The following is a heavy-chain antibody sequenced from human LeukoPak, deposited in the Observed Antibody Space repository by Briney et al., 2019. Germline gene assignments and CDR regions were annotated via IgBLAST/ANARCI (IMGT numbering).Heavy chain of an antibody. V-gene: IGHV1-46*01. CDR3: ARTPSTTDVLTGYYISWIDP. D-gene: IGHD3-9*01. CDR2: INPSGGST. Sequence: GSVKVSCKASLYTLTSYYMHSVRQPPERGVEWVGIINPSGGSTTYAQKFQGGATMPGDTPTSTVYMELTRLTSEAPPGYYCARTPSTTDVLTGYYISWIDPWGQGTLVTVSS. CDR1: LYTLTSYY. J-gene: IGHJ5*02.